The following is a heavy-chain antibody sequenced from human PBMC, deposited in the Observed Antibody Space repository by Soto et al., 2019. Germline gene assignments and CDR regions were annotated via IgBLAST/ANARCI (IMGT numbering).Heavy chain of an antibody. J-gene: IGHJ5*02. Sequence: SETLSLTCTVSGGSISQYYWSWIRQPPGKGLEWIGYVFYSGGADYNPSLKSRVTISIDTSKTQFSLKLSSVTAADTALYYCARFYYVSGITCFDPWGQGTLVTVSS. CDR3: ARFYYVSGITCFDP. D-gene: IGHD3-10*01. CDR2: VFYSGGA. CDR1: GGSISQYY. V-gene: IGHV4-59*08.